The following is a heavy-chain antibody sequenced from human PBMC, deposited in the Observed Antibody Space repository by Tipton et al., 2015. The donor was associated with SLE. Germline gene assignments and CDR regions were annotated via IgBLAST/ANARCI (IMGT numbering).Heavy chain of an antibody. D-gene: IGHD6-13*01. CDR2: VYYDGST. Sequence: LRLSCAASGFTFDDSAMHWVRQAPGKGLEWIGYVYYDGSTKYSPSLKSRVTISLGPSSNEFSLKLNSVTAADTAVYYCARLITAAGTWWFDPWGQGTLVTVSS. CDR1: GFTFDDSA. J-gene: IGHJ5*02. CDR3: ARLITAAGTWWFDP. V-gene: IGHV4-59*08.